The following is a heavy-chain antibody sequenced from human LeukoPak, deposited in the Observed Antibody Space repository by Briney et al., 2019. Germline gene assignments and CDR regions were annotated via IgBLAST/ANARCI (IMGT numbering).Heavy chain of an antibody. CDR3: AREVLTMIVVDQPLGAFDI. D-gene: IGHD3-22*01. CDR2: IYTSGST. J-gene: IGHJ3*02. Sequence: KPSGTLSLTCTVSGGSISSYYWSWIRQPAGKGLEWIGRIYTSGSTNYNPSLKSRVTMSVDTSKNQFSLKLSSVTAADTAVYYCAREVLTMIVVDQPLGAFDIWGQGTMVTVSS. V-gene: IGHV4-4*07. CDR1: GGSISSYY.